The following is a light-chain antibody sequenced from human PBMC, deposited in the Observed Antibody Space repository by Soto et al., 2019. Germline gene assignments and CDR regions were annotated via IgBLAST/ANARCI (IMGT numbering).Light chain of an antibody. J-gene: IGLJ3*02. CDR3: GAWDSSVSAWV. CDR1: TSNFGSDY. Sequence: QSVLTQPPSVSVAPGQKVTISCSESTSNFGSDYVSWYQQLPGAAPRLLIYDNIMRPSGIPDRFSGSKSGTLATLAITGLQTGDEADYYCGAWDSSVSAWVFGGGTKLTVL. CDR2: DNI. V-gene: IGLV1-51*01.